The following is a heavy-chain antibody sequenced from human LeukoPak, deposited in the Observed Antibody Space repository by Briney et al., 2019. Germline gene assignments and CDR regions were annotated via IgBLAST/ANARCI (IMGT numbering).Heavy chain of an antibody. CDR2: ISSSGTYI. CDR1: AFTFSGYS. D-gene: IGHD3-22*01. V-gene: IGHV3-21*04. J-gene: IGHJ4*02. Sequence: GGSLRLSCAASAFTFSGYSMTWVRQAPGKGLEWVSSISSSGTYIYYADSVKGRFTISRDNAKNSLYLQMNSLRAADTALYYCTKDYDTVGYYSSDYWGQGTLVTVSS. CDR3: TKDYDTVGYYSSDY.